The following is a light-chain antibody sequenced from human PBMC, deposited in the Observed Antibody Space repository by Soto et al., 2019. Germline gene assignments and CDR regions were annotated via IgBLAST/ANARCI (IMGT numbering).Light chain of an antibody. CDR1: SSDVGTYEL. V-gene: IGLV2-23*01. CDR3: CSYAGDHTLI. CDR2: QAT. J-gene: IGLJ2*01. Sequence: QSALTQPASVSGSPGQSITISCTGTSSDVGTYELVSWYQHHPGRAPKLLIYQATQRPSGVSDRFSGSKSGNTASLTISGLQDEDETIYYCCSYAGDHTLIFGGGTKLTVL.